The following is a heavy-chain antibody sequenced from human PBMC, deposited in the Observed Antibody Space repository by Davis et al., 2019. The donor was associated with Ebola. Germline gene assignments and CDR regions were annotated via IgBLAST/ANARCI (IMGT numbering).Heavy chain of an antibody. CDR1: GYTFTSYA. D-gene: IGHD2-2*01. Sequence: SVKVSRKVSGYTFTSYAMHWVRQAPGQGLEWMGRIIPILGIANYAQKFQGRVTITADKSTSTAYMELSSLRSEDTAVYYCARARFDVVVPAALNLYYYYGMDVWGQGTTVTVSS. CDR2: IIPILGIA. CDR3: ARARFDVVVPAALNLYYYYGMDV. J-gene: IGHJ6*02. V-gene: IGHV1-69*04.